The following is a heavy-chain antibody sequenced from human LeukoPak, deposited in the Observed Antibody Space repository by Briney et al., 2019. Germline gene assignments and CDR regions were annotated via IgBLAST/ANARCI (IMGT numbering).Heavy chain of an antibody. CDR2: INPNSGGT. J-gene: IGHJ4*02. CDR1: GYTFTGYY. Sequence: ASVKVSCKASGYTFTGYYMHWVRQAPGQGLEWMGRINPNSGGTNYAQKFQGRVTMTRDTSISTAYLQWSSLKASDTAMYYCASSRDGYKGYFDYWGQGTLVTVSS. D-gene: IGHD5-24*01. V-gene: IGHV1-2*06. CDR3: ASSRDGYKGYFDY.